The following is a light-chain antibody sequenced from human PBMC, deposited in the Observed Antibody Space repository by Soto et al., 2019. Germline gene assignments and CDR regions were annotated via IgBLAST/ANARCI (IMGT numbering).Light chain of an antibody. CDR2: WAS. CDR1: QSVLYSSNNKNY. V-gene: IGKV4-1*01. Sequence: DIVLTQSPDSLAVSLGERAPINCKSSQSVLYSSNNKNYLAWYQQKPGQPPKLLIYWASTRESGVPDRFSGSGSGTDFTLTISSLQAEDVAVYYCQQYYGPPRTFGQGTKVDI. J-gene: IGKJ1*01. CDR3: QQYYGPPRT.